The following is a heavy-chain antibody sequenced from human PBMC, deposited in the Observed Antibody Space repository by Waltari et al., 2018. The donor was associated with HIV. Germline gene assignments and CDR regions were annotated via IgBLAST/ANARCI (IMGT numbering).Heavy chain of an antibody. V-gene: IGHV6-1*01. CDR3: ARGWNYDFWSGLEGGKFDP. D-gene: IGHD3-3*01. Sequence: QVQLQQSGPRLVKPSQTLSLTCAISGDGVSSNSAAWNWIRQSPRRGLEWMGSTYYRSRWYIDYAVSMKSRILITPHTSNCRFSLQLNSVTPEDTDVYDCARGWNYDFWSGLEGGKFDPWGQGNLVTVSS. CDR1: GDGVSSNSAA. CDR2: TYYRSRWYI. J-gene: IGHJ5*02.